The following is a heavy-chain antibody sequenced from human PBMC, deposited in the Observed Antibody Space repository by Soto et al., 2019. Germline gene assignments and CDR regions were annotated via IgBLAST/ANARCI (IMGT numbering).Heavy chain of an antibody. CDR1: CGSISSSSYY. CDR3: AGSDYDSSWWVDP. Sequence: PSETLSLTCTVSCGSISSSSYYWGWIRQPPGKGLEWIGSIYYSGSTYYNPSLKSRVTISVDTSKNQFSLKLSSVTAADTAVYYCAGSDYDSSWWVDPWGQGTLVTVSS. J-gene: IGHJ5*02. CDR2: IYYSGST. D-gene: IGHD3-22*01. V-gene: IGHV4-39*01.